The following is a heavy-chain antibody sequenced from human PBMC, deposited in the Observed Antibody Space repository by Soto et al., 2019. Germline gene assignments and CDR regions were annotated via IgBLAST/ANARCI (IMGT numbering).Heavy chain of an antibody. Sequence: PGXSLRLCCAISGFSFSSYSMHWFRQDPYMGLEWVAFISFAGNNKYYADSVKGRFTISRDNSNNMVYLEMNSLRPDDTAVYYCERDRQKALVVVAATGGFDYWGQGTQVTVSS. CDR1: GFSFSSYS. V-gene: IGHV3-30*04. CDR2: ISFAGNNK. D-gene: IGHD2-15*01. CDR3: ERDRQKALVVVAATGGFDY. J-gene: IGHJ4*02.